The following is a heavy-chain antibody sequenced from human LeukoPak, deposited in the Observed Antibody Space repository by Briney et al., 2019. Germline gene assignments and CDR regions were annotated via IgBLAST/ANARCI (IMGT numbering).Heavy chain of an antibody. Sequence: SETLSLTCAVYGGSFSGYYWSWIRQPPGKGLEWIGEINHSGSTNYNPSLKSRVTISVDTSKNQFSLKLSSVTAADTAVYYCAKDGPRLWDPLAIEYYYMDVWGKGTTVTVSS. D-gene: IGHD1-26*01. CDR2: INHSGST. V-gene: IGHV4-34*01. CDR1: GGSFSGYY. CDR3: AKDGPRLWDPLAIEYYYMDV. J-gene: IGHJ6*03.